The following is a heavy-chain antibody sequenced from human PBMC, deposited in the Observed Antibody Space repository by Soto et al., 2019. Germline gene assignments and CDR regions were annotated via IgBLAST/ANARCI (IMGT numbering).Heavy chain of an antibody. CDR1: GFTLGGFSFSSYA. CDR3: AATQQGGNNVVGAFDY. D-gene: IGHD6-13*01. J-gene: IGHJ4*02. CDR2: ISGSGDSP. Sequence: EVQLLESGGGLVQPGGSLRFSCAASGFTLGGFSFSSYAMSWVRQAPGKGLEWVAAISGSGDSPYYSDSVKGRFTISRDNSKNTLYLQMNSLRVEDTAVYYCAATQQGGNNVVGAFDYWGQGTLVTVSS. V-gene: IGHV3-23*01.